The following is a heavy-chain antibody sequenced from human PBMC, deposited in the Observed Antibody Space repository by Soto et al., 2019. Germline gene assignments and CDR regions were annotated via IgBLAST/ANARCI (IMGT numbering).Heavy chain of an antibody. CDR2: ISGSGGST. CDR1: GVIFSSYA. V-gene: IGHV3-23*01. Sequence: EVQLLESGGGLAQPGESLRLSCAASGVIFSSYAMSWVRQAPGKGLEWVSTISGSGGSTYYTDSVKGRFTISRDNSKNRLYLQINSLRADDTAVYYCAKEWSGYLGQGTLVTVSS. CDR3: AKEWSGY. J-gene: IGHJ4*02. D-gene: IGHD2-15*01.